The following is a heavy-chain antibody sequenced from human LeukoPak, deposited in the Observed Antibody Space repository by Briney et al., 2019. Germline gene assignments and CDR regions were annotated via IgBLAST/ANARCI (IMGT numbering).Heavy chain of an antibody. J-gene: IGHJ6*02. CDR2: VYSGGST. D-gene: IGHD3-10*01. CDR3: ARDRYYGSGSYGNYYAMDV. V-gene: IGHV3-66*01. Sequence: GGSLRLSCAASGITFRSFALSWVRQAPGKGLEWVSVVYSGGSTYYADSVKGRFTISRDKSKNTMYLQMNSLRPEDTALYYCARDRYYGSGSYGNYYAMDVWGQGTTVTVSS. CDR1: GITFRSFA.